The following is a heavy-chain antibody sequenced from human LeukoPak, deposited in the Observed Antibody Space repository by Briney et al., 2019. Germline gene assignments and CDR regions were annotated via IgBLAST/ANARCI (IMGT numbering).Heavy chain of an antibody. CDR2: ISFDSGDET. CDR1: GFSFSDYY. V-gene: IGHV3-21*04. D-gene: IGHD6-19*01. CDR3: ASHRAGGNFDY. Sequence: GGSLRLSCAASGFSFSDYYMHWVRQAPGKGLEWVSSISFDSGDETLYADSVKGRFTISRDNTKNSMYLQMDSLTVEDTAVYYCASHRAGGNFDYWGQGTLVTVSS. J-gene: IGHJ4*02.